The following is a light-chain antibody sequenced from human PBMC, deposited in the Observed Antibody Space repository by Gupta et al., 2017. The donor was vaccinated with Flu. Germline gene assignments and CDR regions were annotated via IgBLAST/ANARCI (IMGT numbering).Light chain of an antibody. CDR1: SSDVGAYNY. V-gene: IGLV2-11*01. CDR3: CSYAGGTYV. Sequence: QSALTQPRSVSGSPGQSVIISCTGTSSDVGAYNYVSWYQQYPGRAPKLMIHDVNKRPSGVPDRFSGSKSGNTASLTMLGLQAEDDADYYCCSYAGGTYVFGTGTTVTVL. CDR2: DVN. J-gene: IGLJ1*01.